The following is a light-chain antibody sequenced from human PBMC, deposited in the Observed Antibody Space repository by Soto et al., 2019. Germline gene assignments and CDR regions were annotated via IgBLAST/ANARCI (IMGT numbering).Light chain of an antibody. V-gene: IGLV2-8*01. Sequence: QSALTQPPSASGSPGQSVTLSCTGTSSDVGGYNYVSWYQQHPGKAPKLMIYEVSQRPSGVPDRFSGSKSGNTASLTVSGLQTEDEADYYCSSYAGSYTVVFGGGTKLTVL. J-gene: IGLJ2*01. CDR1: SSDVGGYNY. CDR2: EVS. CDR3: SSYAGSYTVV.